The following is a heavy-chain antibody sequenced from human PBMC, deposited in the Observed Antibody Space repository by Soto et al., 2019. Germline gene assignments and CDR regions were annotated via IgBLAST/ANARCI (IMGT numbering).Heavy chain of an antibody. D-gene: IGHD3-3*01. CDR1: GFTFSSYA. V-gene: IGHV3-23*01. CDR2: ISGSGGST. CDR3: AKGEVILEWLLVSKFDYYYYGMDV. Sequence: HPGGSLRLSCAASGFTFSSYAMRWVRQAPGKGLEWVSAISGSGGSTYYADSVKGRSTISRDNSKNTLYLQMNSLRAEDTAVYYCAKGEVILEWLLVSKFDYYYYGMDVWGQGTTVTVSS. J-gene: IGHJ6*02.